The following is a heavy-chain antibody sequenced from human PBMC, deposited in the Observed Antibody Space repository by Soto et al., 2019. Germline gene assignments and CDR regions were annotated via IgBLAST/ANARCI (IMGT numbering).Heavy chain of an antibody. CDR1: GGTFSSYA. CDR2: IIPIFGTA. CDR3: ARDPSNPDTAMVEFDY. J-gene: IGHJ4*02. V-gene: IGHV1-69*01. D-gene: IGHD5-18*01. Sequence: QVQLLQSGAEVKKPGSSVKVSCKASGGTFSSYAISWVRQAPVQGLEWMGGIIPIFGTANYAQKSQGRVKITADESTSTDYMELSSLRSEDTAVYYCARDPSNPDTAMVEFDYWGQGTLVTVSS.